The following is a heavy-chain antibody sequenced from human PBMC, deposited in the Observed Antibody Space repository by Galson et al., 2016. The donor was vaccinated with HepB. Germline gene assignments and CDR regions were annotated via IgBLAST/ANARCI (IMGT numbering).Heavy chain of an antibody. Sequence: CAISGDSVSSEDAAWNWIRQSPSRGLEWLGRTYYRSKWHFDYAESVKSRITINPDTAKNQFSLQLNSVTPEDTAIYYCARSYLLGRGFGSWGQGTLVTVSS. CDR2: TYYRSKWHF. D-gene: IGHD7-27*01. J-gene: IGHJ4*02. CDR3: ARSYLLGRGFGS. CDR1: GDSVSSEDAA. V-gene: IGHV6-1*01.